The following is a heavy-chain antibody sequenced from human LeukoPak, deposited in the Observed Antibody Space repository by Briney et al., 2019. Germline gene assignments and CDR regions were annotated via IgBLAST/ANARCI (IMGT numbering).Heavy chain of an antibody. CDR2: IIPIFGTA. CDR3: ASATNGYSSSWAVYYYYGMDV. V-gene: IGHV1-69*13. D-gene: IGHD6-13*01. J-gene: IGHJ6*02. Sequence: GASVKVSCKASGGTFSSYAISWVRQAPGQGLEWMGGIIPIFGTANYAQKFQGRVTITADESTSTAYMELSSLRSEDTAVYYCASATNGYSSSWAVYYYYGMDVWGQGTTVTVSS. CDR1: GGTFSSYA.